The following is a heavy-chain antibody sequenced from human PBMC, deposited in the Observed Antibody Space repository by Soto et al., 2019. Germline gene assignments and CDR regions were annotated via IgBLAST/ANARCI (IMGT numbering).Heavy chain of an antibody. J-gene: IGHJ4*02. CDR3: VRTSLVVAVATREDF. D-gene: IGHD2-15*01. Sequence: EVQLVESGGGLVQPGESLRLSCAASGFTFSNYWMHWVRQAPGKGLVWVSRIDSDGSRITYGDFVKGRFTISRDNAKNTVDLHMNSLTAEDTAVYYCVRTSLVVAVATREDFWGQGTLVTVSS. V-gene: IGHV3-74*01. CDR2: IDSDGSRI. CDR1: GFTFSNYW.